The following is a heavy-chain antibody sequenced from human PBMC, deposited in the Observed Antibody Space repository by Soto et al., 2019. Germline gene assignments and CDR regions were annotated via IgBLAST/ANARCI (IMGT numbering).Heavy chain of an antibody. J-gene: IGHJ4*02. V-gene: IGHV4-39*02. CDR2: IYYSGST. Sequence: SATLFLTSLVSGEAITGTIYYWGWIRQSPGKGLEWIGSIYYSGSTYYNPSLKSRVTISVDTSKNHFSLQLTSVTAADTAVYYCASSSPFHYWGPGILVT. CDR3: ASSSPFHY. D-gene: IGHD6-6*01. CDR1: GEAITGTIYY.